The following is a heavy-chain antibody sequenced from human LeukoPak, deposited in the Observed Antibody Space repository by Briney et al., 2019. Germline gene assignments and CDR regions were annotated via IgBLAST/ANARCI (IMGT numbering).Heavy chain of an antibody. CDR1: VDSISGYY. Sequence: PSETLSLTCTVSVDSISGYYWSWTRQPPGKGLEWIGYMYYSGNTNYNPSLKSRLTTSLDTSKNQFSLELSSVTAADTAVYYCARGKYYFDYWGQGTLVTVSS. CDR2: MYYSGNT. J-gene: IGHJ4*02. CDR3: ARGKYYFDY. V-gene: IGHV4-59*01.